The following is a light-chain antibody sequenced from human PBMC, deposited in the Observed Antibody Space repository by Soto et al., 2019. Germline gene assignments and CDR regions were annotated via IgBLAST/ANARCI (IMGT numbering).Light chain of an antibody. V-gene: IGLV1-40*01. Sequence: LTQPGSVCRAPGQRPTISCNGSIAHIGAAYNVAWSQQLPGTAPKLLIYGNNNRPSGVPAPFSGSKYGTSASLAIAGLQAEDEGDYYCKSYDSSLSGYVFGTGTKVTVL. CDR1: IAHIGAAYN. CDR2: GNN. J-gene: IGLJ1*01. CDR3: KSYDSSLSGYV.